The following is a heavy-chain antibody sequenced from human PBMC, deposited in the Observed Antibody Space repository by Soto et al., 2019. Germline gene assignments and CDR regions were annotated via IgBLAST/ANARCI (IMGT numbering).Heavy chain of an antibody. CDR3: ARDWRDGYRNYYGMDV. V-gene: IGHV3-11*01. Sequence: PGGSLRLSCAASGFTFSDYYMSWIRQAPGKGLEWVSYISSSGSTIYYADSVKGRFTISRDNAKNSLYLQMNSLRAEDTAVYYCARDWRDGYRNYYGMDVWGQGTTVTVSS. CDR2: ISSSGSTI. D-gene: IGHD5-12*01. J-gene: IGHJ6*02. CDR1: GFTFSDYY.